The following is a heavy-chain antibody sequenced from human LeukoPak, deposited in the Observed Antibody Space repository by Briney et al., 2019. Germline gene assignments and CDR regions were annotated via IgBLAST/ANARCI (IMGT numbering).Heavy chain of an antibody. CDR1: GFTVSSNY. CDR2: ISYDGSNK. CDR3: ARDRCSSTSCYTDY. V-gene: IGHV3-30-3*01. D-gene: IGHD2-2*02. Sequence: PGGSLRLSCAASGFTVSSNYMSWVRQAPGKGLEWVAVISYDGSNKYYADSVKGRFTISRDNSKNTLYLQMNSLRAEDTAVYYCARDRCSSTSCYTDYWGQGTLVTVSS. J-gene: IGHJ4*02.